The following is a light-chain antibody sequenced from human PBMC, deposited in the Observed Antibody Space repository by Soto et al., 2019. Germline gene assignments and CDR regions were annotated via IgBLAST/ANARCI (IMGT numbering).Light chain of an antibody. V-gene: IGKV1-5*01. Sequence: IQMTQSPSTLSASVGDRVTITCRASQTISSWLAWYQQKPGKAPKLLIYDVSTLGSGVPSRFSGSGSGTDFTLTISSLQPDDFATYYCQQSNTFWTFGQGTKVDI. J-gene: IGKJ1*01. CDR2: DVS. CDR3: QQSNTFWT. CDR1: QTISSW.